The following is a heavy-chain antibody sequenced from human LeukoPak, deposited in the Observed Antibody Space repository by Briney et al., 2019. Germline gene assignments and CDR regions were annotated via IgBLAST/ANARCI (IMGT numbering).Heavy chain of an antibody. Sequence: SQTLSLTCTVSGGSISSGSYYWSWIRQPAGKGLEWIGRIYTSGSTNYNPSLKSRVTISVDTSKNQFSLKLSSVTAADTAVYYCARGLRKLLRLFDYWGQGTLVTVSS. CDR1: GGSISSGSYY. D-gene: IGHD3-22*01. CDR2: IYTSGST. CDR3: ARGLRKLLRLFDY. V-gene: IGHV4-61*02. J-gene: IGHJ4*02.